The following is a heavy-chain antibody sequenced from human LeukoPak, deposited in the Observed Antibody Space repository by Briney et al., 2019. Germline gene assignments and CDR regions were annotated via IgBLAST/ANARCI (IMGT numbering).Heavy chain of an antibody. D-gene: IGHD6-13*01. CDR2: ISGSGGSS. CDR1: GFTFSSYA. Sequence: GGSLRLSCAASGFTFSSYAMSWVRQAPGKGLEWVSAISGSGGSSYYADSVKGRFTISRDNSKNTLYLQMNSLRAEDTAVYYCAKDRTGYSSSWYDYWGQGTLVTVSS. V-gene: IGHV3-23*01. J-gene: IGHJ4*02. CDR3: AKDRTGYSSSWYDY.